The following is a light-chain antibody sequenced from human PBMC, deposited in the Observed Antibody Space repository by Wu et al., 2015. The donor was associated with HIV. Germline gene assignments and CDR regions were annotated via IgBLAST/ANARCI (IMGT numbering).Light chain of an antibody. J-gene: IGKJ4*01. CDR1: QNVADS. CDR3: QQRDDRPPGLT. Sequence: EIVLTQSPATPSLSPGDRATLSCRASQNVADSLAWYQQKPGQAPRLLLYSSIYRATGIPARFSGSASGTDFTLTISSLESEDFAVYYCQQRDDRPPGLTFGGGTRVEIK. CDR2: SSI. V-gene: IGKV3-11*01.